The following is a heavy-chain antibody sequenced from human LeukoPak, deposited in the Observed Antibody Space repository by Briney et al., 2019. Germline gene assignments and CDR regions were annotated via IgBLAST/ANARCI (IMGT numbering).Heavy chain of an antibody. CDR2: IYPGGSDT. Sequence: GESLKISCKSSGYSFISYWIGWVRQMPGKGLEWMGIIYPGGSDTRYSPSFQGQVTVSADKSISTAYLQWSSLKASDTAMYYCARLHYSSGYVDYWGQGTLVTVSS. D-gene: IGHD5-18*01. CDR1: GYSFISYW. J-gene: IGHJ4*02. CDR3: ARLHYSSGYVDY. V-gene: IGHV5-51*01.